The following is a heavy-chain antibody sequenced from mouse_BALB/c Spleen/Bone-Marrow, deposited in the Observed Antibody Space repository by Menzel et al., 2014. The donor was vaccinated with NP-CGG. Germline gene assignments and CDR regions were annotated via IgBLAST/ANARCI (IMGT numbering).Heavy chain of an antibody. CDR3: AGYGYYQAWFAH. V-gene: IGHV14-3*02. CDR2: IDPANGNT. CDR1: GFNIKDTY. J-gene: IGHJ3*01. Sequence: EVQLQESGAELVKPGASVKLSCTASGFNIKDTYMHWVKQRPEQGLEWIGRIDPANGNTKYDPKFQGKATITADTSSNTAYLQLSSLTSEDTAVYYCAGYGYYQAWFAHWGQGTLVTVSA. D-gene: IGHD2-3*01.